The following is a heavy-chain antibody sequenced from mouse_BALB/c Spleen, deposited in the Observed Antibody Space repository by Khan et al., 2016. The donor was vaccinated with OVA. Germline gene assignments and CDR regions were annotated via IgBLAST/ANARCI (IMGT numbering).Heavy chain of an antibody. D-gene: IGHD1-1*01. V-gene: IGHV3-2*02. CDR2: IGYSGST. Sequence: DVQLQESGPGLLKPSQSLSLTCTVTGYSITSDYAWNLIRQFPGTQLECMAYIGYSGSTTYTPSLRSRISLPPHTSTNQFFLQLNSVTTEDTATYSCASGRLLLRYPDYFDYWGQGTTLTVSS. CDR1: GYSITSDYA. J-gene: IGHJ2*01. CDR3: ASGRLLLRYPDYFDY.